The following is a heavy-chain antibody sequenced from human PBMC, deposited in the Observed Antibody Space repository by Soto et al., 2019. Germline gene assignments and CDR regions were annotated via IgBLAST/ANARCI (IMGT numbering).Heavy chain of an antibody. CDR2: IYPGDSDT. CDR3: ARLSGSYSYYYYFCMDV. D-gene: IGHD1-26*01. V-gene: IGHV5-51*01. CDR1: GYSFTSYW. J-gene: IGHJ6*02. Sequence: GESLKISCKGSGYSFTSYWIGWVRQMPGKDLEWMGIIYPGDSDTRYSPSFQGQVTISADKSISTAYLQWSSLKASDTAMYYCARLSGSYSYYYYFCMDVWGQGXTVTVYS.